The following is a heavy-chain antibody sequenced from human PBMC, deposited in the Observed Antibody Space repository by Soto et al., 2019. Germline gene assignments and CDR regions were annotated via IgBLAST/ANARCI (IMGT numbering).Heavy chain of an antibody. V-gene: IGHV4-4*02. CDR3: AREVNSSPARGPNWFDP. Sequence: QVQLQESGPGLVQPSGTLSLTCAVSGDSINNSHWWSWVRQTPGKGLEWIGETYHSGTTNYNPSLKTRGTISIDKSKNQFSLKMNSVTAAGTAVYYCAREVNSSPARGPNWFDPWGQGTLVTVSS. D-gene: IGHD6-13*01. J-gene: IGHJ5*02. CDR2: TYHSGTT. CDR1: GDSINNSHW.